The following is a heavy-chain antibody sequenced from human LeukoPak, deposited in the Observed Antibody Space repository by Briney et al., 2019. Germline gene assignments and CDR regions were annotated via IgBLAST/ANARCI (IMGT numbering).Heavy chain of an antibody. D-gene: IGHD2-2*01. CDR3: ARSCSSTSCYAFDY. V-gene: IGHV4-59*01. Sequence: PSETLSLTCAVYGGSFSGYYWSRIRQPPGKGLEWIGYIYYSGSTNYNPSLKSRVTISVDTSKNQFSLKLSSVTAADTAVYYCARSCSSTSCYAFDYWGQGTLVTVSS. CDR2: IYYSGST. CDR1: GGSFSGYY. J-gene: IGHJ4*02.